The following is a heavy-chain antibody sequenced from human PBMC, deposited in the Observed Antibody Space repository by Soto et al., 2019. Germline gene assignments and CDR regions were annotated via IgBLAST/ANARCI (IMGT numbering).Heavy chain of an antibody. D-gene: IGHD3-10*01. V-gene: IGHV4-59*08. CDR3: ARYYYGSGSSQFDP. CDR1: GGSISSYY. CDR2: IYYSGST. Sequence: LSLTCTVSGGSISSYYWSWIRQPPGKGLEWIGYIYYSGSTNYNPSLKSRVTISVDTSKNQFSLKLSSVTAADTAVYYCARYYYGSGSSQFDPLGQGTLVTVSS. J-gene: IGHJ5*02.